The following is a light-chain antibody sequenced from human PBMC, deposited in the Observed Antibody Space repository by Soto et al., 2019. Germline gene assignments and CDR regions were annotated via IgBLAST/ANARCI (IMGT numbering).Light chain of an antibody. CDR3: QQYDELPRT. CDR1: QDISNF. J-gene: IGKJ2*01. Sequence: DIQMTQSPSSLSASVGDRVTITCQASQDISNFLSWYQQKPGKAPKLMIYAASNLEIGAPSRFSGSGSGTDFSFTISSLQPEDFATYYCQQYDELPRTFGQGTMLEVK. V-gene: IGKV1-33*01. CDR2: AAS.